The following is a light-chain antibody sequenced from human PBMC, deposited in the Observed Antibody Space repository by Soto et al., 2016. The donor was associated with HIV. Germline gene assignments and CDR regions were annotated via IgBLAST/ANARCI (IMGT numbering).Light chain of an antibody. J-gene: IGLJ1*01. Sequence: SYDLTQPPSVSVSPGQTASITCSGDKLGDKYACWYQQKPGQSPVLVIYQDNRRPSGIPERFSGSNSGNTATLTISGTQAMDEADYYCQAWDTSTAVFGTGNQGHRP. V-gene: IGLV3-1*01. CDR3: QAWDTSTAV. CDR2: QDN. CDR1: KLGDKY.